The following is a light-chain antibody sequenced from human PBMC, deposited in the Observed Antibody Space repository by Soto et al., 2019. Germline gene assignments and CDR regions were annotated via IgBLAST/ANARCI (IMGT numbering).Light chain of an antibody. CDR1: SSDVGGYKY. Sequence: QSALTQPASVSGSPGQSITISCTGTSSDVGGYKYVSWYQQHPGKAPKLIIYEVSNRPSGVSNRFSGSKSGNTASLTISGLQAEDEADYYCSSYGSGNARLFGTGTKVT. CDR3: SSYGSGNARL. J-gene: IGLJ1*01. CDR2: EVS. V-gene: IGLV2-14*01.